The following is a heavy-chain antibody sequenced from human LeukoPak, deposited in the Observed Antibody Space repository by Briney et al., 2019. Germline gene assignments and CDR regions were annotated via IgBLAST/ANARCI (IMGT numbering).Heavy chain of an antibody. V-gene: IGHV4-59*01. CDR1: GASMTTYY. CDR2: IYSSGST. J-gene: IGHJ3*02. Sequence: SETLSLTCTVSGASMTTYYWSWIRQPPGRGLEWVAYIYSSGSTNYNPSLKSRLTISIDTSKKQFSLKMSSVTAADTALYYCARLPAARIISGAFDIRGQGKMVTVSS. CDR3: ARLPAARIISGAFDI. D-gene: IGHD3-10*01.